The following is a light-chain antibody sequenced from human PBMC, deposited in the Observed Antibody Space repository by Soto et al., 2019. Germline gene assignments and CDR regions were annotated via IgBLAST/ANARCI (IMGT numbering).Light chain of an antibody. CDR1: SSNIGNNA. CDR2: FDD. V-gene: IGLV1-36*01. CDR3: AAWDDSLNGPV. J-gene: IGLJ3*02. Sequence: QSVLTKPPSVSAAPRQRVTISCSGSSSNIGNNAVNWYQQVPGKAPKLLIHFDDRVASGISDRFSGSKSGTSASLAISGLQSEDEADYYCAAWDDSLNGPVFGGGTKVTVL.